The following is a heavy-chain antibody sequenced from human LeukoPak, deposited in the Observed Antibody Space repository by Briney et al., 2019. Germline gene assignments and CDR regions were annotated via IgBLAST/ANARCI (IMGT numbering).Heavy chain of an antibody. CDR1: GFTFDDYA. D-gene: IGHD3-10*01. V-gene: IGHV3-9*01. J-gene: IGHJ4*02. CDR3: ARDLGVVRGVFTLDY. Sequence: GGSLRLSCAASGFTFDDYAMHWVRQAPGKGPEWVSGISWNSGSIGYADSVRGRFTISRENAKNSLYLQMNSLRAEDTAVYYCARDLGVVRGVFTLDYWGQGTLVTVSS. CDR2: ISWNSGSI.